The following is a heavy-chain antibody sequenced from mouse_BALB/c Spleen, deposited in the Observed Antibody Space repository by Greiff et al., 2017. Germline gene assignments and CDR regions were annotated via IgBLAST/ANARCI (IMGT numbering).Heavy chain of an antibody. D-gene: IGHD1-1*01. J-gene: IGHJ1*01. CDR1: GYTFSSYW. Sequence: QVQLQQSGAELMKPGASVKISCKATGYTFSSYWIEWVKQRPGHGLEWIGEILPGSGSTNYNEKFKGKATFTADTSSNTAYMQLSSLTSEDSAVYYCARGRGNLLRYFDVWGAGTTVTVSS. V-gene: IGHV1-9*01. CDR3: ARGRGNLLRYFDV. CDR2: ILPGSGST.